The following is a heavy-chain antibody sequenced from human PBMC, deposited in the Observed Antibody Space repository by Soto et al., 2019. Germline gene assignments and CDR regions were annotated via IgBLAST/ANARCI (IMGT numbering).Heavy chain of an antibody. D-gene: IGHD2-21*01. CDR2: INHSGSS. J-gene: IGHJ4*02. V-gene: IGHV4-34*01. Sequence: QVQLQQWGAGLLKPSETLSLTCAVYGGAFSGYYWTWIRQPPGTGLEWIGEINHSGSSNYTPSLKSRVTIAVDTSKNQFSLQLTSVTAADTAVYYCARDKIPGLFDYWGQGTLVTVSS. CDR1: GGAFSGYY. CDR3: ARDKIPGLFDY.